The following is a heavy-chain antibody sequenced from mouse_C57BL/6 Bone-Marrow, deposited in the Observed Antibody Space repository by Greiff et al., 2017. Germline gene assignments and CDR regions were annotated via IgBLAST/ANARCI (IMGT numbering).Heavy chain of an antibody. CDR2: IYPRSGTT. J-gene: IGHJ3*01. CDR1: GYTFTSYG. V-gene: IGHV1-81*01. Sequence: VQLQQSGAELARPGASVKLSCKASGYTFTSYGISWVKQRTGQGLEWIGEIYPRSGTTYYNEKFKGKATLTADKSSSTAYMELRSLTSEDSAVYFCARWAGYYGFAYWGQGTLVTVSA. D-gene: IGHD1-1*01. CDR3: ARWAGYYGFAY.